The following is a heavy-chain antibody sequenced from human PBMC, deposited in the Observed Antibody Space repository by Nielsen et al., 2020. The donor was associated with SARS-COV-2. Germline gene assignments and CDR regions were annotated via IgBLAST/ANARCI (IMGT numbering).Heavy chain of an antibody. CDR3: ARVGGYGLLWFGELLS. J-gene: IGHJ5*02. V-gene: IGHV1-2*04. CDR2: INPNSGGT. Sequence: ASVKVSCKASGYTFINLYMHWVRQAPGQGLEWMGWINPNSGGTNYAQKFQGWVTMTRDTSISTAYMELSRLRAEDTALYHCARVGGYGLLWFGELLSWGQGTLVTVSS. CDR1: GYTFINLY. D-gene: IGHD3-10*01.